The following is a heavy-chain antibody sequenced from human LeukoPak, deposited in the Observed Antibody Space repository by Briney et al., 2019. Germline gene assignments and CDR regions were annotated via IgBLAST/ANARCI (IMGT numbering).Heavy chain of an antibody. CDR2: ISSSSSYI. Sequence: PGGSLRLSCAASKFTFSSYGMHWVRQAPGKGLEWVSYISSSSSYIYYADSVKGRFTISRDNAKNSLYLQMNSLRAEDTAVYYCARYDYGGNYFDYWGQGTLVTVSS. CDR3: ARYDYGGNYFDY. CDR1: KFTFSSYG. D-gene: IGHD4-23*01. V-gene: IGHV3-21*05. J-gene: IGHJ4*02.